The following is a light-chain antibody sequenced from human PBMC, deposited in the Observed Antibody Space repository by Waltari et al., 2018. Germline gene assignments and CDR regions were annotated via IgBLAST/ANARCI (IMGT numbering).Light chain of an antibody. CDR3: QSYDTSLGVV. J-gene: IGLJ2*01. Sequence: QSVLTQPPSVSGAPGQRVTISCTGSWSNIGAGYDVHWYQQLPGKAPTLLVYGGKTRPPGVPYRFFGSKSGTSASLASPGLQPEDEADYYCQSYDTSLGVVFGGGTKLTVL. CDR2: GGK. CDR1: WSNIGAGYD. V-gene: IGLV1-40*01.